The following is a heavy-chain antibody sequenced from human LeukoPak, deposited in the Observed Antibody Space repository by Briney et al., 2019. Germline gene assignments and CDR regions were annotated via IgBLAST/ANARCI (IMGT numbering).Heavy chain of an antibody. V-gene: IGHV3-21*01. J-gene: IGHJ4*02. CDR3: ARDRTSSGWYYTQEYFDY. D-gene: IGHD6-19*01. CDR1: GFTFSSYS. Sequence: GGSLRLSCAASGFTFSSYSVNWVRQAPGKGLEWVSSISSSSSYKYYAGSVKGRFTISRDNAKNSLYLQMNSLRAEDTAVYYCARDRTSSGWYYTQEYFDYWGQGTLVPVSS. CDR2: ISSSSSYK.